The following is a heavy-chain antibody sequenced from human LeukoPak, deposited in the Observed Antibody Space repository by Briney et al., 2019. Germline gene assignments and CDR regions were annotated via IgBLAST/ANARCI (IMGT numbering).Heavy chain of an antibody. CDR1: GFTFSSYA. Sequence: PGGSLRLSCAASGFTFSSYAMGWVRQAPGKGLEWVSAISGSGGSTYYADSVKGRFTISRDNSKNTLYLQMNSLRAEDTAVYYCAKSHGDYYYYGMDVWGQGTTVTVSS. V-gene: IGHV3-23*01. J-gene: IGHJ6*02. D-gene: IGHD3-16*01. CDR3: AKSHGDYYYYGMDV. CDR2: ISGSGGST.